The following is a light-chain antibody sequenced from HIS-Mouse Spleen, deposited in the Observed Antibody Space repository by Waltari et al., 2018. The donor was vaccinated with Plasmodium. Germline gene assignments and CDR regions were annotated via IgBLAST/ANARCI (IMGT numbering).Light chain of an antibody. J-gene: IGLJ3*02. CDR1: KLGDKY. CDR3: QAWDSSTWV. CDR2: QDS. Sequence: SYELTQPPSVSVSPGQTASITCSGDKLGDKYACWYQQKPGQSPVQVIYQDSKRPTGIPERFSGCNSGNKATLTISGTQAMDEADYYCQAWDSSTWVFGGGTKLTVL. V-gene: IGLV3-1*01.